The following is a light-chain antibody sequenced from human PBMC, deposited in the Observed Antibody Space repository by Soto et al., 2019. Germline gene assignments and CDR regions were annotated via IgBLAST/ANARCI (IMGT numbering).Light chain of an antibody. CDR2: EVS. Sequence: QSALTQPRSVSGSPGQSVTISCTGTNSDVGGYNYVSWYQQYPGKAPKLIIYEVSKRPSGVPDRFSGSKSGNTASLTVSGLQAEDEADYYCTSYAGSNNLVFAGGTKVTVL. CDR1: NSDVGGYNY. CDR3: TSYAGSNNLV. V-gene: IGLV2-8*01. J-gene: IGLJ3*02.